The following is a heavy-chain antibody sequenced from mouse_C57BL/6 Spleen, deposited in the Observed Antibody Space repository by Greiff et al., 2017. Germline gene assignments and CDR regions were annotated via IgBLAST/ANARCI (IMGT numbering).Heavy chain of an antibody. D-gene: IGHD2-3*01. CDR3: AKTGNDGYHYAMDY. V-gene: IGHV2-5*01. Sequence: QVQLQQSGPGLVQPSQSLSITCTVSGFSLTSYGVHWVRQSPGKGLEWLGVIWRGGSTDYNAAFMSRLSITKDNSKSQVFFKMNSLQADDTAIYYCAKTGNDGYHYAMDYWGQGTSVTVSS. J-gene: IGHJ4*01. CDR2: IWRGGST. CDR1: GFSLTSYG.